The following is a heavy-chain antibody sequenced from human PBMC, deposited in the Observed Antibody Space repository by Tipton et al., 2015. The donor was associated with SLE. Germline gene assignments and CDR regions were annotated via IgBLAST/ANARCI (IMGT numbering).Heavy chain of an antibody. CDR1: GFTFSSYA. CDR3: ARDRWELDD. J-gene: IGHJ4*02. Sequence: SLRLSCAASGFTFSSYAMHWVRQAPGKGLEWVSGISWNSGSIGYADSVKDRFTISRDNAKNSLYLQMNSLKAEDTAVYYCARDRWELDDWGQGTLVTVSS. CDR2: ISWNSGSI. D-gene: IGHD1-26*01. V-gene: IGHV3-9*01.